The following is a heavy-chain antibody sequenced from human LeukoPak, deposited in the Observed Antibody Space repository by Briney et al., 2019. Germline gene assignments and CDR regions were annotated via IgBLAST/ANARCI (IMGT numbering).Heavy chain of an antibody. Sequence: GGSLRLSCAASGFAFSNYWLHWVRQAPGKGLVWVARINTHGSSTNYADSVKGRFTISRDNAKNSLYLQMNSLRAEDTAVYYCARSRITIFGVARGAFDIWGQGTMVTVSS. CDR2: INTHGSST. CDR1: GFAFSNYW. D-gene: IGHD3-3*01. J-gene: IGHJ3*02. CDR3: ARSRITIFGVARGAFDI. V-gene: IGHV3-74*01.